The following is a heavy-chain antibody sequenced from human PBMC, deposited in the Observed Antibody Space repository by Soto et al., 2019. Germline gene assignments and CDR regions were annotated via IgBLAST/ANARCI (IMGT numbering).Heavy chain of an antibody. Sequence: QITLKESGPPLVKPTQTLTLTCTFSGFSLSTGGVGVAWIRQPPGKALEWLALIYWDDDKRYRPSLESRLTITKDTSKNQVVLTMTNMDSVDTATYYCAYLPCSGGSCYWFSFSGMDVWGQGTTVTVSS. D-gene: IGHD2-15*01. J-gene: IGHJ6*02. CDR2: IYWDDDK. CDR3: AYLPCSGGSCYWFSFSGMDV. CDR1: GFSLSTGGVG. V-gene: IGHV2-5*02.